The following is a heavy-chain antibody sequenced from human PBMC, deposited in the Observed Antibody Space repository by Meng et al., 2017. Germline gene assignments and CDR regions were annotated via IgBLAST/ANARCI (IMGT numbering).Heavy chain of an antibody. V-gene: IGHV4-34*01. CDR3: ARGSAARPPYYFDY. Sequence: QLQQWGAGLLKPSETLSLTCAVYGGSFSGYYWSWIRQPPGKGLEWIGEINHSGSTNYNPSLKSRVTISVDTSKNQFSLKLSSVTAADTAVYYCARGSAARPPYYFDYWGQGTLVTVFS. CDR2: INHSGST. CDR1: GGSFSGYY. D-gene: IGHD6-6*01. J-gene: IGHJ4*02.